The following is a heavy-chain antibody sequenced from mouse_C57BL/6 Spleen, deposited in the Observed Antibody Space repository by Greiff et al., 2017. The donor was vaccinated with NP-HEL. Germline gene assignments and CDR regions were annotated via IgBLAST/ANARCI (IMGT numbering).Heavy chain of an antibody. CDR3: TRRFWGYYGSSYGYFDV. J-gene: IGHJ1*03. CDR1: GFTFSDAW. D-gene: IGHD1-1*01. V-gene: IGHV6-6*01. Sequence: EVKLMESGGGLVQPGGSMKLSCAASGFTFSDAWMDWVRQSPEKGLEWVAEIRNKANNHATYYAESVKGRFTISRDDSKSSVYLQMNSLRAEDTGIYYCTRRFWGYYGSSYGYFDVWGTGTTVTVSS. CDR2: IRNKANNHAT.